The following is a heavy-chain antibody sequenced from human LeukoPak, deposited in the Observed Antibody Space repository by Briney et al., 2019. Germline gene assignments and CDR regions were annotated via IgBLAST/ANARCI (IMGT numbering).Heavy chain of an antibody. V-gene: IGHV4-61*01. D-gene: IGHD6-6*01. Sequence: SETLSLTCTVSGGSISSSSYYWSWIRQPPGKGLEWIGYIYYSGSTNYNPSLKSRVTISVDTSKNQFSLKLSSVTAADTAVYYCARNRLRYSSSSPFDYWGQGTLVTVSS. J-gene: IGHJ4*02. CDR2: IYYSGST. CDR1: GGSISSSSYY. CDR3: ARNRLRYSSSSPFDY.